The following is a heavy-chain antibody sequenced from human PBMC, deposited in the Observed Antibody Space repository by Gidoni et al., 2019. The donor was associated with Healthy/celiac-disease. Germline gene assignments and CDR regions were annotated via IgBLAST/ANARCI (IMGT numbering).Heavy chain of an antibody. J-gene: IGHJ6*02. CDR2: IKQDGSEK. Sequence: EVQLVESGGGLVQPGGSLRLSCAASGFTFSSYWMSWVRQAPGKGLEWVANIKQDGSEKYYVDSVKGRFTISRDNAKNSLYLQMNSLRAEDTAVYYCARGSEGFWSGYYGERYYYYGMDVWGQGTTVTVSS. CDR3: ARGSEGFWSGYYGERYYYYGMDV. D-gene: IGHD3-3*01. V-gene: IGHV3-7*01. CDR1: GFTFSSYW.